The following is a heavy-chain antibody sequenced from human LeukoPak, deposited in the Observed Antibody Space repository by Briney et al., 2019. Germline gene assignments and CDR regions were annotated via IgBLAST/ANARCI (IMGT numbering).Heavy chain of an antibody. CDR3: SRENGAFSPFGY. J-gene: IGHJ4*02. D-gene: IGHD2-8*01. CDR1: GGFISNTNW. CDR2: ISLTGLT. V-gene: IGHV4-4*02. Sequence: SGTLSLTCGVSGGFISNTNWWSWVRQPPGQGLEWIGEISLTGLTHYNPSLESRVTVSLDKSKNQHSLNLTSVTAADTAVYYCSRENGAFSPFGYWGQGTLVTVLS.